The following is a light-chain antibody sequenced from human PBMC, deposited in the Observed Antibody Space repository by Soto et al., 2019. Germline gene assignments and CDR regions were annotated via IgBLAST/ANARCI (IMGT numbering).Light chain of an antibody. Sequence: EIVLTQSPGTLSLSPGEIATLSFSASQSVSSSYLAWYQQKPGQAPRLLIYGASSRATGIPDRFSGSGSGADFTLTITRLEPEDFGVYYCQQYSSLPRTFGQGTKVDI. V-gene: IGKV3-20*01. J-gene: IGKJ1*01. CDR2: GAS. CDR3: QQYSSLPRT. CDR1: QSVSSSY.